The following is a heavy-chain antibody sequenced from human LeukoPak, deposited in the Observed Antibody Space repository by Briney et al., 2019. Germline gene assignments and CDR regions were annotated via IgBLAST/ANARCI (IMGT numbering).Heavy chain of an antibody. Sequence: SETLSLTCTVSGGSISSYYWSWIRQPPGKGLEWIGYIYYSGSTNYNPSLKSRVTISVDTSKNQFSLKLSSVTAADTAVCYCAKIGYYDFWSGFRWDYYYGMDVWGQGTTVTVSS. CDR3: AKIGYYDFWSGFRWDYYYGMDV. D-gene: IGHD3-3*01. V-gene: IGHV4-59*01. CDR2: IYYSGST. J-gene: IGHJ6*02. CDR1: GGSISSYY.